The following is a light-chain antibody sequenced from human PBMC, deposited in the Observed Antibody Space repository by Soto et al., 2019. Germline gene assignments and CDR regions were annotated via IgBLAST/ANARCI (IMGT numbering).Light chain of an antibody. CDR1: QGISSW. Sequence: DIQMTQSPSSVSASVGDRVTITCRASQGISSWLGWYQQKPGQAPKLLIFAASSLQSGVPPRFSGSESGTEFTLTISSLQPEDVATYYCQQASSFPLTFGGGTEVDIK. J-gene: IGKJ4*01. V-gene: IGKV1-12*01. CDR2: AAS. CDR3: QQASSFPLT.